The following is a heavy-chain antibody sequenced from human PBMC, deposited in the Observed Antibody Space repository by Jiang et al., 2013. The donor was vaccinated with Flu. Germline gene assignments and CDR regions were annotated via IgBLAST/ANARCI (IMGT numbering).Heavy chain of an antibody. D-gene: IGHD1-26*01. CDR2: IDWDDDE. CDR1: GFSLNTPGMR. Sequence: KPTQTLTLTCTFSGFSLNTPGMRVSWIRQPPGKAPEWLARIDWDDDEFYSPFLRPRLSISKDTSKNQVVLTMTNMEPADTATYYCTRMGVGAIGYWGVDVWGHGTTVTVSS. CDR3: TRMGVGAIGYWGVDV. V-gene: IGHV2-70*04. J-gene: IGHJ6*02.